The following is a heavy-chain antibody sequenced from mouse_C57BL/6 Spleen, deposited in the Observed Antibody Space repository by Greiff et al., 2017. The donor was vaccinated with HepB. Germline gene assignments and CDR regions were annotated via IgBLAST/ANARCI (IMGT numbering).Heavy chain of an antibody. Sequence: QVQLKESGPELVKPGASVKISCKASGYAFSSSWMNWVKQRPGKGLEWIGRIYPGDGDTNYNGKFKGKATLTADKSSSTAYMQLSSLTSEDSAVYFCARESAGYAMDYWGQGTSVTVSS. CDR3: ARESAGYAMDY. D-gene: IGHD6-1*01. J-gene: IGHJ4*01. CDR1: GYAFSSSW. CDR2: IYPGDGDT. V-gene: IGHV1-82*01.